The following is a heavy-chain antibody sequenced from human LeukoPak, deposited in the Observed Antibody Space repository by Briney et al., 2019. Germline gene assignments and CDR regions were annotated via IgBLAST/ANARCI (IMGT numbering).Heavy chain of an antibody. CDR3: ASSGGNTGPEEQKYFQH. J-gene: IGHJ1*01. CDR1: GYTFTGYY. CDR2: INPNSGGT. D-gene: IGHD4-23*01. V-gene: IGHV1-2*02. Sequence: ASVKVSCKASGYTFTGYYMHWVRQAPGQGLEWMGWINPNSGGTNYAQKFQGRVTMTRDTSISTAYMELSRLRSDDTAVYYCASSGGNTGPEEQKYFQHWGQGTRVTVSS.